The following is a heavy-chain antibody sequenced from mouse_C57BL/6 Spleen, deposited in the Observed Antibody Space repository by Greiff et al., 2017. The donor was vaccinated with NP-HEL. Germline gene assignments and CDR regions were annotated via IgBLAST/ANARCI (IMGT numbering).Heavy chain of an antibody. V-gene: IGHV1-64*01. Sequence: VQLQQPGAELVKPGASVKLSCKASGYTFTSYWMHGVKQRPGQGLEWIGMIHPNSGSTNYNEKFKSKATLTVDKSSSTAYMQLSSLTSEDSAVYYCAREMDYYGSSLWGQGTTLTVSS. CDR3: AREMDYYGSSL. D-gene: IGHD1-1*01. CDR2: IHPNSGST. CDR1: GYTFTSYW. J-gene: IGHJ2*01.